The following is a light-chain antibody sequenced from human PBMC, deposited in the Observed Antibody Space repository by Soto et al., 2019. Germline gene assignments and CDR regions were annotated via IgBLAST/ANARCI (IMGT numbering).Light chain of an antibody. Sequence: DIQITQSPSSLSASVGDRVTITCRASESIRNKLNWYQQKPGKAPKFLIYAASTLQSGVPSRFSGGGSATAFTLTIGSLQPDDFPTYYCQQTYSTPRGAIGQGPKVEFK. J-gene: IGKJ1*01. CDR2: AAS. V-gene: IGKV1-39*01. CDR3: QQTYSTPRGA. CDR1: ESIRNK.